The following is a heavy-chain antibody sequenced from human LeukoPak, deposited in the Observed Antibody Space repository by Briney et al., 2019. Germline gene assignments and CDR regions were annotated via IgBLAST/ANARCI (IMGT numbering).Heavy chain of an antibody. V-gene: IGHV4-59*08. CDR3: ARVGYSYGFDP. J-gene: IGHJ5*02. CDR2: MYYSGNT. D-gene: IGHD5-18*01. Sequence: KPSETLSLTCTVSGGSISTYYWSWIRQPPGKGLEWIGYMYYSGNTNYNPSLKSRITISIDTSKNQFSLKLSSVTAAGTAVYYCARVGYSYGFDPWGQGTLVTVSS. CDR1: GGSISTYY.